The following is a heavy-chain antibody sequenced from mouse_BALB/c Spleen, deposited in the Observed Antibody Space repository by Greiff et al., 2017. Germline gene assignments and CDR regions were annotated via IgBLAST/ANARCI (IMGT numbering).Heavy chain of an antibody. Sequence: EVQGVESGGGLVQPGGSLKLSCAASGFTFSSYTMSWVRQTPEKRLEWVAYISNGGGSTYYPDTVKGRFTISRDNAKNTLYLQMSSLKSEDTAMYYCARLSYYYGSSYVGWYFDVWGAGTTVTVSS. V-gene: IGHV5-12-2*01. CDR3: ARLSYYYGSSYVGWYFDV. J-gene: IGHJ1*01. CDR1: GFTFSSYT. CDR2: ISNGGGST. D-gene: IGHD1-1*01.